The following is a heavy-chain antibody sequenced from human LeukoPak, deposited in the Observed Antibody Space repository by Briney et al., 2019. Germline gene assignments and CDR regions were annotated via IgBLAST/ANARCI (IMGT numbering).Heavy chain of an antibody. V-gene: IGHV1-2*02. D-gene: IGHD3-16*01. CDR2: INPNSGGT. CDR1: GYTFTGYY. CDR3: ARDGIMMSAFDI. J-gene: IGHJ3*02. Sequence: ASVKVSCKASGYTFTGYYMHWVRQAPGQGLEWMGWINPNSGGTNYAQKFQGRVTMSRDTSISTSYMELSRLRSDDTAVYYCARDGIMMSAFDIWGQGTMVTVSS.